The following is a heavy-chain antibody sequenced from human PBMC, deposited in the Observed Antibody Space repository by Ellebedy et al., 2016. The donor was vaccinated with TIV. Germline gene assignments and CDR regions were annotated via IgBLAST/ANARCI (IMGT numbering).Heavy chain of an antibody. CDR2: ISHSGSP. CDR3: AREPQDSGFDY. Sequence: SETLSLXCTVSGYSISSDYYWGWIRQPPGKGLEWIGSISHSGSPYYNPSLKSPVTISLDTSKNQFSLRLRSVTAADTAVYYCAREPQDSGFDYWGRGTVVTVSS. CDR1: GYSISSDYY. V-gene: IGHV4-38-2*02. D-gene: IGHD1-26*01. J-gene: IGHJ4*02.